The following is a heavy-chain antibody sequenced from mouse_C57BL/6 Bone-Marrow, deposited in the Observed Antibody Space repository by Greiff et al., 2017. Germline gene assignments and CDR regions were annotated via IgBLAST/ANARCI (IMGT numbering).Heavy chain of an antibody. CDR3: ERDSSGYPFDY. Sequence: VQLQQSGAELARPGASVKLSCKASGYTFSSYGISWVKQRTGQGLEWIGEIYPRSGNTYYNEKFKGKATLTADKSSSTAYMELRSLTSEDSAVYFCERDSSGYPFDYWGQGTTLTVSS. V-gene: IGHV1-81*01. CDR1: GYTFSSYG. D-gene: IGHD3-2*02. CDR2: IYPRSGNT. J-gene: IGHJ2*01.